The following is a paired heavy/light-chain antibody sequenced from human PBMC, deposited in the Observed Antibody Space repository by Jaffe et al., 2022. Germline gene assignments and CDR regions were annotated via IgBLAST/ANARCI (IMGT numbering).Light chain of an antibody. CDR3: QKYNSAPPLT. Sequence: DIQMTQSPSSLSASVGDRVTITCRASQGISNYLAWYQQKPGKVPKLLIYAASTLQSGVPSRFSGSGSGTDFTLTISSLQPEDVATYYCQKYNSAPPLTFGGGTKVEIK. CDR1: QGISNY. J-gene: IGKJ4*01. CDR2: AAS. V-gene: IGKV1-27*01.
Heavy chain of an antibody. CDR1: GYTFTSYY. CDR3: ARDSGTNWNYVLGYFDY. D-gene: IGHD1-7*01. J-gene: IGHJ4*02. CDR2: INPSGGST. Sequence: QVQLVQSGAEVKKPGASVKVSCKASGYTFTSYYMHWVRQAPGQGLEWMGIINPSGGSTSYAQKFQGRVTMTRDTSTSTVYMELSSLRSEDTAVYYCARDSGTNWNYVLGYFDYWGQGTLVTVSS. V-gene: IGHV1-46*03.